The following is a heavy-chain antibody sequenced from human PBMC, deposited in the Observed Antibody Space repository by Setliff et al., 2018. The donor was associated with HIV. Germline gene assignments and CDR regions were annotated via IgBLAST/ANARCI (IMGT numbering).Heavy chain of an antibody. J-gene: IGHJ6*03. Sequence: PGGSLRLSCAASGFTFSSYAMSWVRQAPGKGLEWVTTISGSGGSTYYADSVKGRFTISRDNSKNTLYLQMNSLRAEDTAVYYCAKGSLNSYYYMDVWGKGTTVTVSS. V-gene: IGHV3-23*01. CDR2: ISGSGGST. CDR3: AKGSLNSYYYMDV. CDR1: GFTFSSYA.